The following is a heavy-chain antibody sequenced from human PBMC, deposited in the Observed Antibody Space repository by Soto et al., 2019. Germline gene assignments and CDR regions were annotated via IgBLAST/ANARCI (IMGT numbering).Heavy chain of an antibody. CDR3: ARIGPLYCTNGVCYIRGAFDI. V-gene: IGHV1-18*01. J-gene: IGHJ3*02. D-gene: IGHD2-8*01. CDR2: ISAYNGNT. Sequence: ASVKVSCKASGYTFTSYGISWVRQAPGQGLEWMGWISAYNGNTNYAQKLQGRVTMTTDTSTSTAYMELRSLRSDDTAVYYCARIGPLYCTNGVCYIRGAFDIWGQGTMVTVSS. CDR1: GYTFTSYG.